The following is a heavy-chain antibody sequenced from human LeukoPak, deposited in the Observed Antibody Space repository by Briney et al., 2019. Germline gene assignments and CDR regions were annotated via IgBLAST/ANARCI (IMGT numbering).Heavy chain of an antibody. V-gene: IGHV3-23*05. D-gene: IGHD6-19*01. Sequence: GGSLRLSCAASGFTFRSYGMSWVRQAPGKGLEWVSAIETGGASTYYADSVKGRFTISRDNSKNTLYLQMNSLRAEDTAVYYCAKSGGGYSSGWFYWGQGTLVTVSS. CDR2: IETGGAST. J-gene: IGHJ4*02. CDR3: AKSGGGYSSGWFY. CDR1: GFTFRSYG.